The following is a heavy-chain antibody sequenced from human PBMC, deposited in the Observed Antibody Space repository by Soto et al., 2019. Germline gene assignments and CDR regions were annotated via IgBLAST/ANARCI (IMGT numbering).Heavy chain of an antibody. V-gene: IGHV1-3*01. CDR2: INAGSGNT. CDR3: ARGGSLYYYIDF. Sequence: GASVKVSCKASGYTFTNYAMHWVRQAPGQRREWMGWINAGSGNTKYSQKFQGRVTITRDTSASTAYMELSSLRSEDTAVYYCARGGSLYYYIDFWGRGSLV. D-gene: IGHD1-26*01. J-gene: IGHJ2*01. CDR1: GYTFTNYA.